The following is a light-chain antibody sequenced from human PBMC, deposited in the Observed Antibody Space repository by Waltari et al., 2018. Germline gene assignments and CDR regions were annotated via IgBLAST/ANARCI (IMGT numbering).Light chain of an antibody. CDR1: QSVTNNY. CDR3: QQYDSTPLT. J-gene: IGKJ4*02. Sequence: EIVLTQSPGAMSLSPGERVTLSCRATQSVTNNYLAWYQQKPGQAPRLLIFGASNRATCIPDRFSGSESETDFTLTIYGLEPEDSAIYYCQQYDSTPLTFGGGTTVGIK. V-gene: IGKV3-20*01. CDR2: GAS.